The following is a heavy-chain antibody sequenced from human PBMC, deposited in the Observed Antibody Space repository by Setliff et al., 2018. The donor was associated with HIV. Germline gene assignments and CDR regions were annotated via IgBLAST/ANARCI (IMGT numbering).Heavy chain of an antibody. J-gene: IGHJ4*02. D-gene: IGHD2-21*01. CDR3: ARYALCSDDCSDEGADI. CDR2: IIPIIGIT. Sequence: GASVKVSCKASGGTFSSYAISWVRQAPGQGLEWMGGIIPIIGITNQAQKFQGRVTITADKSTNTVYMELRSLRSDDTAVYYCARYALCSDDCSDEGADIWGQGTLVTAPQ. V-gene: IGHV1-69*10. CDR1: GGTFSSYA.